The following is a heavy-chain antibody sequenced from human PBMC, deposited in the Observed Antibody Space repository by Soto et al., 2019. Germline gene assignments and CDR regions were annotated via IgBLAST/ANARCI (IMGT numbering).Heavy chain of an antibody. D-gene: IGHD2-2*02. V-gene: IGHV4-31*03. J-gene: IGHJ4*02. CDR1: GGSISSADYY. CDR2: ISHSGST. Sequence: QVQLHESGPGLVQPSQTLSLTCTVSGGSISSADYYWSWIRQHPGKGLEWIGYISHSGSTYYNPSLKSRVIISVDTSKSQCSLSLTSVTAADTAVYYCAREYTYGANCFDCWGQGALVTVSS. CDR3: AREYTYGANCFDC.